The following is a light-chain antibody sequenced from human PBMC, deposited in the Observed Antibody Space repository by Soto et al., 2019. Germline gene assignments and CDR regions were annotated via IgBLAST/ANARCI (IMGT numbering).Light chain of an antibody. V-gene: IGKV3-15*01. CDR2: GGS. CDR3: QQYNTWST. Sequence: ETVITQSPATLSVSPGERATLSCRASQSVTSNLAWYQQKPGQAPRPLIYGGSTRATGNPARFSGSGSGTEFTLTISSLQSEDFAVYYCQQYNTWSTFGQGTKVDIK. CDR1: QSVTSN. J-gene: IGKJ1*01.